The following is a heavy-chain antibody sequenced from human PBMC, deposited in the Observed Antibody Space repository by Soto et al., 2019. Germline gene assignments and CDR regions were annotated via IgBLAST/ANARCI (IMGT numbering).Heavy chain of an antibody. CDR2: FVGSTGST. J-gene: IGHJ4*02. CDR3: AKRHTTVATPANYFDY. Sequence: PGGSLRLSFASSGFTFSSYTMNWVRQAPGKGLEWVSTFVGSTGSTFYADSVKGRFTISRDDSKNTLYLQMNSLRAEDTAVYYCAKRHTTVATPANYFDYWGQGTLVTVSS. V-gene: IGHV3-23*01. D-gene: IGHD1-1*01. CDR1: GFTFSSYT.